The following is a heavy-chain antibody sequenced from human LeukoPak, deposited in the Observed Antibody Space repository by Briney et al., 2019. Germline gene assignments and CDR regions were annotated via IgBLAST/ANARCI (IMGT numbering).Heavy chain of an antibody. CDR3: ARDGDIYYGMDV. Sequence: PGGSLRLSCAASGFTFSSYAMSWVRQAPGKGLDWVSTISGSGGDTYYPDSVKGRFTISRDNSKNTLYLQMNSLRAEDTAVYYCARDGDIYYGMDVWGQGTTVTVSS. J-gene: IGHJ6*02. V-gene: IGHV3-23*01. D-gene: IGHD2-15*01. CDR1: GFTFSSYA. CDR2: ISGSGGDT.